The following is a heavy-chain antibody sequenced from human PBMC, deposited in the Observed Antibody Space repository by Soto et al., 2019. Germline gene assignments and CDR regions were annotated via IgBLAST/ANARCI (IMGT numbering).Heavy chain of an antibody. J-gene: IGHJ4*02. D-gene: IGHD6-19*01. V-gene: IGHV1-8*01. CDR3: ARTTRSGYSGAWSPFDY. Sequence: QVQLVQSGAEVAKPGASVKVSCKTSGYPFTSYDINWVRQATGQGLEWMGWMNPNSGHTGYAEKFPGRVTMTSNTSITTAYMELSSLRSDDTAAYYCARTTRSGYSGAWSPFDYWGQGTLVTVSS. CDR1: GYPFTSYD. CDR2: MNPNSGHT.